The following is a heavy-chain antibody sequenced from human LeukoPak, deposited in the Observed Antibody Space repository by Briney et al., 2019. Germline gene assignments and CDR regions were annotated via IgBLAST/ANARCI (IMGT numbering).Heavy chain of an antibody. CDR2: ISYDGSNK. V-gene: IGHV3-30*03. Sequence: PGGSLRLSCAASGFTFSSYGMHWVRQAPGKGLEWVAVISYDGSNKYYADSVKGRFTISRDNSKNTLYLQMNSLRAEDTAVYYCASYRPDYWGQGTLVTVSS. D-gene: IGHD3-16*02. CDR3: ASYRPDY. J-gene: IGHJ4*02. CDR1: GFTFSSYG.